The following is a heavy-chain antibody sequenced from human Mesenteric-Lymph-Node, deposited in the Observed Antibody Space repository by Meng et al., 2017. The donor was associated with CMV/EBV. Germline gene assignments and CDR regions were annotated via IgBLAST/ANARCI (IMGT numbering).Heavy chain of an antibody. CDR2: IKQDGSEK. V-gene: IGHV3-7*01. Sequence: GESLKISCAASGFTFSSYWMSWVRQAPGKGLEWVANIKQDGSEKYYVDSVKGRFTISRDNAKNSLYLQMNSLRAEDTAVYYCARDAIIDHWELPYFDYWGQGTLVTVSS. CDR1: GFTFSSYW. CDR3: ARDAIIDHWELPYFDY. J-gene: IGHJ4*02. D-gene: IGHD3-10*01.